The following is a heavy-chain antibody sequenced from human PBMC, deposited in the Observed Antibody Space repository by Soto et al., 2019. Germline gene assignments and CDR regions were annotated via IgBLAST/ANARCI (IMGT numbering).Heavy chain of an antibody. Sequence: GGSLRLSCAASGFSFSDYAMSWVRQAPGKGLEWVSVISESGGSTHYADSVKGRFTISRDNSKNTLYLQMNSLRAEDTAVYYCAKGVRRDGYNSYYYGMDVWGQGTTVTVSS. D-gene: IGHD5-12*01. V-gene: IGHV3-23*01. J-gene: IGHJ6*02. CDR1: GFSFSDYA. CDR2: ISESGGST. CDR3: AKGVRRDGYNSYYYGMDV.